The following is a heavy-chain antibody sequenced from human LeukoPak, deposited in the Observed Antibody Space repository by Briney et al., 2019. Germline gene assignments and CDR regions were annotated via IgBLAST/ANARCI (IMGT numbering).Heavy chain of an antibody. Sequence: GGSLRLSCAASGFTFSDYYMNWIRQAPGKGLERVSYISSSASTIYYADSVKGRFTISRDNAKNSLYLQMNSLRAEDTAVYYCAREGRYYASGSYYLPWGQGTLVTVSS. CDR1: GFTFSDYY. J-gene: IGHJ4*02. V-gene: IGHV3-11*01. CDR2: ISSSASTI. CDR3: AREGRYYASGSYYLP. D-gene: IGHD3-10*01.